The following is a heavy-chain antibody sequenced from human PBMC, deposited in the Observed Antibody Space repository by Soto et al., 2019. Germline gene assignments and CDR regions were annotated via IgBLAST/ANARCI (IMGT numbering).Heavy chain of an antibody. D-gene: IGHD5-12*01. CDR3: ARLGASGYSGYGEVDY. V-gene: IGHV4-39*01. CDR2: IYYSGST. J-gene: IGHJ4*02. Sequence: TLSLTCTVSGGSISSSSYYWGWIRQPPGKGLEWIGSIYYSGSTYYNPSLKSRVTISVDTSKNQFSLKLSSVTAADTAVYYCARLGASGYSGYGEVDYWGQGTLVTVSS. CDR1: GGSISSSSYY.